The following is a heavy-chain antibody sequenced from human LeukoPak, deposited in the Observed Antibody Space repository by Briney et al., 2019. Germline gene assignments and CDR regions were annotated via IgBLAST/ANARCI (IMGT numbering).Heavy chain of an antibody. V-gene: IGHV6-1*01. J-gene: IGHJ4*02. CDR1: GDSVSRIHYA. CDR3: AFSGETWSLDY. Sequence: SQTLSLTCTISGDSVSRIHYAGNWFRQSPSRGLEWLGRTYYRSRWYSDYAVSVRGRITVNADPSRNQFSLHLYSLTPEDTAVYYCAFSGETWSLDYWGQGILVTVSS. CDR2: TYYRSRWYS. D-gene: IGHD6-19*01.